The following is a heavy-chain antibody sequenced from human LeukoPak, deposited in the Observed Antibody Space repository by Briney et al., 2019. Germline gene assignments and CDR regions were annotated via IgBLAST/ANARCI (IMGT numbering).Heavy chain of an antibody. V-gene: IGHV4-61*02. CDR3: ASSRYYDSSGYPTIDY. J-gene: IGHJ4*02. Sequence: SETLSLTCTVSGGSISSGSYYWSWIRQPAGKGLEWIGRIYTSGSTNYNPSLKSRVTISVDTSKNQFSLKLSSVTAADTAVYYCASSRYYDSSGYPTIDYWGQGTLVTVSS. CDR2: IYTSGST. CDR1: GGSISSGSYY. D-gene: IGHD3-22*01.